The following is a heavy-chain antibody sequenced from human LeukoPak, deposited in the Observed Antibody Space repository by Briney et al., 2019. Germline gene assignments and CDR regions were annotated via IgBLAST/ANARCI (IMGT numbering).Heavy chain of an antibody. D-gene: IGHD1-26*01. CDR2: INSDGSST. CDR1: GFTFDDYA. J-gene: IGHJ6*03. Sequence: GGSLRLSCAASGFTFDDYAMHWVRHAPGKGLVWVSRINSDGSSTSYADSVKGRFTISRDNAKNTLYLQMNSLRAEDTAVYYCAREGSYYYYYMDVWGKGTTVTISS. V-gene: IGHV3-74*01. CDR3: AREGSYYYYYMDV.